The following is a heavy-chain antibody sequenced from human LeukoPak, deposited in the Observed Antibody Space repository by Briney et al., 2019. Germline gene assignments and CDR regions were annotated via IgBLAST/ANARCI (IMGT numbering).Heavy chain of an antibody. CDR1: GGSISSSNYY. CDR2: IYYSGST. J-gene: IGHJ4*02. CDR3: ARQLVPYYFDY. V-gene: IGHV4-39*01. D-gene: IGHD6-13*01. Sequence: SETLSLTCTVSGGSISSSNYYWGWIRQPPGKGLEWIGSIYYSGSTYYNPSLKSRVTISVDTSKNQFSLKLSSVTAADTAAYYCARQLVPYYFDYWGQGTLVTVSS.